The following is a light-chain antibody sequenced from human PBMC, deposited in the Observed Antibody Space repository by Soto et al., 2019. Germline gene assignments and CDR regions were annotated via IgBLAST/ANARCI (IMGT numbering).Light chain of an antibody. CDR1: QGIRHD. CDR3: LQHNSYAWT. V-gene: IGKV1-17*01. Sequence: IQMTQAPSSLSASVVHRVTITCRASQGIRHDVGWYQPKPGKAPKRLIYAASSLQSGVPSRVSGRGAGTECTRTISSLQPEDFSTYYCLQHNSYAWTFGQGTKVDIK. CDR2: AAS. J-gene: IGKJ1*01.